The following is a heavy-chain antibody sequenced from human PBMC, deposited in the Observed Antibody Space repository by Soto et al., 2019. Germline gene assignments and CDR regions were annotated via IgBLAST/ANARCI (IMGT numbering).Heavy chain of an antibody. Sequence: GQSLDISCKGSGGNFTRYWLGRVRAIPGKGLEWMGIIYPGDSDTRSSPSFQGQVTISADKSSRTGYLQWSSLKASDTAMYYCERTESGYSYGFADGWGQGHTVIVTS. CDR2: IYPGDSDT. V-gene: IGHV5-51*01. CDR3: ERTESGYSYGFADG. D-gene: IGHD5-18*01. CDR1: GGNFTRYW. J-gene: IGHJ6*02.